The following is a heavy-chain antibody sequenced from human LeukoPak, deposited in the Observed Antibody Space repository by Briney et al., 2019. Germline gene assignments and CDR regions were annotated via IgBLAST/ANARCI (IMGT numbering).Heavy chain of an antibody. V-gene: IGHV4-34*01. CDR2: INHSGIT. CDR3: ARNNWFDP. J-gene: IGHJ5*02. Sequence: PSETLSLTCAVYGGSISTYYWSWIRQPPGKGLEWIGEINHSGITNYNPSLKSRVTISVDMSKNQFSLNLRSVTAADTAMYYCARNNWFDPWGQGTLVTVSS. CDR1: GGSISTYY.